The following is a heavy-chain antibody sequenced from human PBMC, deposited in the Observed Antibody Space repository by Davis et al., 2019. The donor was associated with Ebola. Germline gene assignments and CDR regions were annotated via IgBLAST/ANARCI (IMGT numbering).Heavy chain of an antibody. J-gene: IGHJ4*02. CDR1: GGTFSSYA. CDR2: IIPIFGTA. D-gene: IGHD3-10*02. Sequence: SVKVSCKASGGTFSSYAISWVRQAPGQGLEWMGGIIPIFGTANYAQKFQGRVTITADESTSTAYMELSSLRSEDTAVYYCASRPMFTGYYFDYWGQGTLVTVST. CDR3: ASRPMFTGYYFDY. V-gene: IGHV1-69*13.